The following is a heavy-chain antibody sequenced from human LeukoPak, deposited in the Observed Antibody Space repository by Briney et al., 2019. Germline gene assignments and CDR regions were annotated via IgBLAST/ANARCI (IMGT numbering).Heavy chain of an antibody. CDR1: GYTFTSYG. J-gene: IGHJ4*02. Sequence: WASVKVSCKASGYTFTSYGISWVRQAPGQGLEWMGWISAYNGNTNYAQKLQGRATMTTDTSTSTAYMELRSLRSDDTAVYYCARGAGFSGGLLPYHFDFWGQGTRVTVSS. CDR2: ISAYNGNT. V-gene: IGHV1-18*04. D-gene: IGHD6-19*01. CDR3: ARGAGFSGGLLPYHFDF.